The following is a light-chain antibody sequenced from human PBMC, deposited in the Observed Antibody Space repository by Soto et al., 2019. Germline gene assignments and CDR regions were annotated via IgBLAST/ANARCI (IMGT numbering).Light chain of an antibody. Sequence: EIVLTQSPGTLSLSPGERATLSCRASQVISSSFLAWYQQKPGQAPRLLIYGASTRATGIPDRFSGGGSGTDFTLTIGSLEPEDFALYYCQQYGSSPRGAFGQGTKVEI. V-gene: IGKV3-20*01. CDR2: GAS. J-gene: IGKJ1*01. CDR3: QQYGSSPRGA. CDR1: QVISSSF.